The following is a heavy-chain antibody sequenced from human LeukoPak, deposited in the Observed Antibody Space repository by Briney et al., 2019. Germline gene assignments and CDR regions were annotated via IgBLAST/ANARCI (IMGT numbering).Heavy chain of an antibody. Sequence: ASVKVSCKASGYTFTSYAMNWVRQAPGQGLEWMGWINTNTGNPTYAQGFTGRFVFSLDTFVSTAYLQISSLKAEDTAVYYCARGARELPLTELDYWGQGTLVTVSS. V-gene: IGHV7-4-1*02. D-gene: IGHD1-26*01. CDR3: ARGARELPLTELDY. CDR2: INTNTGNP. J-gene: IGHJ4*02. CDR1: GYTFTSYA.